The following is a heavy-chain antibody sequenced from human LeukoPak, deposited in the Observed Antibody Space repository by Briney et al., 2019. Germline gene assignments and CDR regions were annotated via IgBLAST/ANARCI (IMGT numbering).Heavy chain of an antibody. CDR3: AREGDGSGNNFDY. J-gene: IGHJ4*02. CDR2: INPNSGGT. CDR1: GYTFTGYY. Sequence: ASVKVSCKASGYTFTGYYMHWVRQAPGQGLEWMGWINPNSGGTNYAQKFQGGVTMTRDTSISTAYMELSRLRSDDTAVYYCAREGDGSGNNFDYWGQGTLVTVSS. V-gene: IGHV1-2*02. D-gene: IGHD3-10*01.